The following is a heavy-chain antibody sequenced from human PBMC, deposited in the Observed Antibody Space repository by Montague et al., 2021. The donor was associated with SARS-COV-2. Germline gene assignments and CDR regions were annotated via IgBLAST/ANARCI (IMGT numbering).Heavy chain of an antibody. V-gene: IGHV4-34*01. CDR1: GGSFSAYY. CDR3: ARAPHYYGSGSYNSYYFDY. D-gene: IGHD3-10*01. CDR2: INHSGST. Sequence: SETLSLTCAVYGGSFSAYYWSWIRQPPGKGLEWIGEINHSGSTNYNPSLKSRVTISVDTSKNQFSLKLSSVTAADTAVYYCARAPHYYGSGSYNSYYFDYWGQGTLVTVSS. J-gene: IGHJ4*02.